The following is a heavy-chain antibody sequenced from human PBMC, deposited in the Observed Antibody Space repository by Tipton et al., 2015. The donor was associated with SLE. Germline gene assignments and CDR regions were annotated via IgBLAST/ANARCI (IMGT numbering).Heavy chain of an antibody. CDR3: ARHDYDDNGYYMHYFDY. CDR2: VYYSGST. Sequence: LRLSCTVSGGSISSSSYYWGWIRQPPGKEPEWIGSVYYSGSTYYTPSLKSRVSMSVDTSKNQVLVRLNSVTAADTAVYYCARHDYDDNGYYMHYFDYWGQGTLVTVSS. D-gene: IGHD3-22*01. V-gene: IGHV4-39*07. CDR1: GGSISSSSYY. J-gene: IGHJ4*02.